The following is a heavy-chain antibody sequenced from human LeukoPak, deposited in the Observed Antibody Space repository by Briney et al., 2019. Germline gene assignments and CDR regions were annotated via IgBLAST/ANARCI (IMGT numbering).Heavy chain of an antibody. CDR2: ISYDGSNK. CDR1: GFTFSSYA. J-gene: IGHJ4*02. V-gene: IGHV3-30-3*01. D-gene: IGHD6-19*01. Sequence: AGSLRLSCAASGFTFSSYAMHWVRQAPGKGLEWVAVISYDGSNKYYADSVEGRFTISRDNSKNTLYLQTNSLRAEDTAVYYCASPLKPYSSGWYEGYFDYWGQGTLVTVSS. CDR3: ASPLKPYSSGWYEGYFDY.